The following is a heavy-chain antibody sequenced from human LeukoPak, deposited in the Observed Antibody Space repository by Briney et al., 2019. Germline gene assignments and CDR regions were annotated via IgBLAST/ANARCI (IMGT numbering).Heavy chain of an antibody. V-gene: IGHV4-31*03. D-gene: IGHD3-22*01. CDR2: IYYSGST. CDR3: AREPPNYYDSSGYTSDGAFDI. J-gene: IGHJ3*02. Sequence: TQSLTCTVSGGSISSGGYYWSWIRQHPGKGLEWIGYIYYSGSTYYNPFLKSRVTLSVDTSKNQFSLKLSSVTAADTAVYYCAREPPNYYDSSGYTSDGAFDIWGQGTVGSVSS. CDR1: GGSISSGGYY.